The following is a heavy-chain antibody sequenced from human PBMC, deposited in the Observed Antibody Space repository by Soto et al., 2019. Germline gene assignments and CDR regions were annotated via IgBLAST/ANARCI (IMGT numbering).Heavy chain of an antibody. V-gene: IGHV4-59*01. CDR1: GGFISSYY. CDR2: IYYSGST. D-gene: IGHD1-26*01. CDR3: ASSYSNALYTY. Sequence: SETLSLTCTVSGGFISSYYWSWIRQPPGKGLEWIGYIYYSGSTHYNPSLKSRLTISVDTSKNQFTLKLTSVTVADTAVYYCASSYSNALYTYWGQGTQVSVSS. J-gene: IGHJ4*02.